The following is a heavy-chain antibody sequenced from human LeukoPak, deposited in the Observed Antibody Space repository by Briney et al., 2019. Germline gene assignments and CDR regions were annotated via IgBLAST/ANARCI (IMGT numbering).Heavy chain of an antibody. CDR3: ARHYCTGGPCYLDY. CDR2: VHYDGSS. J-gene: IGHJ4*02. V-gene: IGHV4-39*01. CDR1: GVSVSSSSYY. D-gene: IGHD2-8*02. Sequence: SETLSLTCTVSGVSVSSSSYYWGWIRQPPGKGLEWIGTVHYDGSSYYDTSLKSRVTISVDTSKNQLSLKLSFVTAADTAVYYCARHYCTGGPCYLDYWGQGTLVTVSS.